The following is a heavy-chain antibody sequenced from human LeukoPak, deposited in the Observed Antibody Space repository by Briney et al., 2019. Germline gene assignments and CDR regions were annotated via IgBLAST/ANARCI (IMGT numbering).Heavy chain of an antibody. J-gene: IGHJ4*02. CDR3: AKDLGRYCTSTSCYGSFDY. CDR1: GFTFSSYA. CDR2: ISYDGSNK. V-gene: IGHV3-30*18. Sequence: PGGSLRLSCAAPGFTFSSYAMHWVRQAPGKGLEWVAIISYDGSNKYYADSVKGRFTISRDNSKNTLYLQMNSLRAEDTAVYYCAKDLGRYCTSTSCYGSFDYWGQGTPVTVSS. D-gene: IGHD2-2*01.